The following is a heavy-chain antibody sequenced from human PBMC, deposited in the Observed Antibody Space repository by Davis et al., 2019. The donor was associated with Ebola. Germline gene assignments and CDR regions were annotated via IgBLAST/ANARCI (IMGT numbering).Heavy chain of an antibody. D-gene: IGHD2-15*01. CDR3: ARRVGAAWSWFDP. CDR1: GSSFSGYY. J-gene: IGHJ5*02. Sequence: MPGGSLRLSCPVYGSSFSGYYWSWIRPLPGEVLEWIGEITHSGSTNYNPSLKSRVTISVDTSKNQFSLKVGSVTAADTAVYYCARRVGAAWSWFDPWGQGTLVTVSS. V-gene: IGHV4-34*01. CDR2: ITHSGST.